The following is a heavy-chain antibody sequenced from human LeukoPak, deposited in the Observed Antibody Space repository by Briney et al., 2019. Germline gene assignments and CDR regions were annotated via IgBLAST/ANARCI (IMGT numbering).Heavy chain of an antibody. D-gene: IGHD3-3*01. CDR3: AADFWSGLYYYYYGMDV. CDR2: ISGSGGST. CDR1: GFTFSSYA. V-gene: IGHV3-23*01. Sequence: GGSLRLSCAASGFTFSSYAMSWARQAPGKGLGWVSSISGSGGSTYYADSVKGRSTISRDNSKNTLYLQMNSLRAEDTAVYYCAADFWSGLYYYYYGMDVWGQGTTVTVSS. J-gene: IGHJ6*02.